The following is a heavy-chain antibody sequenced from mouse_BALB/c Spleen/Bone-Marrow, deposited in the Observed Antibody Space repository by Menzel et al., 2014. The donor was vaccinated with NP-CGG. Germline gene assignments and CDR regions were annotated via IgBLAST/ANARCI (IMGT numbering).Heavy chain of an antibody. Sequence: VQLQESGPELVKPGASVRISCKASGYTFTRYYIQWMKQRPGQGLEWIGWIYPGNVNTKYNEKFKGKATLNADKSSSTAYMQLSSLTSEDSAVYFCAMWLRRDYYAMEYWGQGTSVTVSS. CDR3: AMWLRRDYYAMEY. D-gene: IGHD2-2*01. V-gene: IGHV1S56*01. CDR2: IYPGNVNT. J-gene: IGHJ4*01. CDR1: GYTFTRYY.